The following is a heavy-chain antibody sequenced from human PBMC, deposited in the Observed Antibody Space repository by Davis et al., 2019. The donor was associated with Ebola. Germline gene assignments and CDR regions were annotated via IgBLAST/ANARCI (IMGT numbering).Heavy chain of an antibody. CDR3: ARSFSSTFVGWFDP. Sequence: SVKVSCKASGGTFSSHAVSWVRQAPGQGLEWMGGIIPILGATNYAQSFQGRVTITADESTSTAYMELSSLRSEDTTVYYCARSFSSTFVGWFDPWGQGTLVTVSS. D-gene: IGHD6-13*01. J-gene: IGHJ5*02. CDR2: IIPILGAT. V-gene: IGHV1-69*13. CDR1: GGTFSSHA.